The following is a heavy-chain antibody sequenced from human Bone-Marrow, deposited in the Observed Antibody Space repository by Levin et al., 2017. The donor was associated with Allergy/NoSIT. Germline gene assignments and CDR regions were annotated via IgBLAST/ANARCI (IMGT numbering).Heavy chain of an antibody. D-gene: IGHD2-8*01. J-gene: IGHJ6*04. CDR3: ARLMVYAPSYFYYGMDV. Sequence: KISCKASGGTFSSYAINWVRQAPGQGLEWMGGIIPIFGTANYAQKFQGRVTITADESTSTAYMELSSLRSEDTAMYYCARLMVYAPSYFYYGMDVWGKGTTVTVSS. CDR1: GGTFSSYA. CDR2: IIPIFGTA. V-gene: IGHV1-69*01.